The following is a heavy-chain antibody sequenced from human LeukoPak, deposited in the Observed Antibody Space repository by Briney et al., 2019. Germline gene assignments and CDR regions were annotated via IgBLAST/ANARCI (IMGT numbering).Heavy chain of an antibody. D-gene: IGHD3-10*01. CDR2: ISSSSSYI. J-gene: IGHJ4*02. CDR1: GFTFSSYS. V-gene: IGHV3-21*01. CDR3: ASSLTYYYGSGSYSDY. Sequence: GGSLRLFCAASGFTFSSYSMNWGRQAPGKGLEWVSSISSSSSYIYYADSVKGRFTISRDNAKNSLYLQMNSLRAEDTAVYYCASSLTYYYGSGSYSDYWGQGTLVTVSS.